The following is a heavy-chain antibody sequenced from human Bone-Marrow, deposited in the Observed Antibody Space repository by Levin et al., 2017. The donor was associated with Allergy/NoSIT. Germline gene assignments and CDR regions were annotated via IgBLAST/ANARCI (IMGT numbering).Heavy chain of an antibody. CDR2: ISHSGTDK. D-gene: IGHD5/OR15-5a*01. CDR1: GFTFSSYG. CDR3: ARDRDPSTYYYYGLAV. J-gene: IGHJ6*02. Sequence: PGGSLRLSCAASGFTFSSYGMHWVRQAPGLGLEWLAVISHSGTDKYYEDSVKGRFSISRDNSKNTLYLQMNSLTPEDTAVYYCARDRDPSTYYYYGLAVWGQGTTVTVSS. V-gene: IGHV3-30*03.